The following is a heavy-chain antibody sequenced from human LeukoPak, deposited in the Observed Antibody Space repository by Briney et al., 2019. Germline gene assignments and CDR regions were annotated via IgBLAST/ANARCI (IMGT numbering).Heavy chain of an antibody. V-gene: IGHV6-1*01. CDR2: TYYRSQWYN. J-gene: IGHJ5*02. CDR1: GDSVSSKSVA. Sequence: SQTLSLTCALSGDSVSSKSVAWNWIRQSPSRGLEWLGRTYYRSQWYNDYAVSVKSRITIIPDTSKNQFSLQLNFVTPEDTAVYYCARDQWQQLVERGSFDPWGQGTLVTVSS. D-gene: IGHD6-13*01. CDR3: ARDQWQQLVERGSFDP.